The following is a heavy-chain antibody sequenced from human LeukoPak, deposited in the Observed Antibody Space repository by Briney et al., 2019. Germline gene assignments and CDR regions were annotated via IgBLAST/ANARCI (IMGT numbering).Heavy chain of an antibody. Sequence: GGSLRLSCAASGFTFSSYGMHWVRQAPGKGLEWVAFVQSDGSDKHYADSVKGRFTISRDNFKNTLYLQMNSLRAADTAVYYCAELGITMIGGVWGKGTTVTISS. CDR3: AELGITMIGGV. J-gene: IGHJ6*04. CDR2: VQSDGSDK. CDR1: GFTFSSYG. V-gene: IGHV3-30*02. D-gene: IGHD3-10*02.